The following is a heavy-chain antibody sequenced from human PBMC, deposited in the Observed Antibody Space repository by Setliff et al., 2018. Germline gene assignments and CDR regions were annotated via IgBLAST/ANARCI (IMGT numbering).Heavy chain of an antibody. Sequence: PSETLSLTCDVSGGSVSSSSWWTWVRQPPGKGLEWIGQIYHGGNTRYNPSLKSRLTMSIDKSKNQFSLKLTSVTAADTAVYYCARGLEGEDYFYYMDVWGKGNTVTVSS. CDR3: ARGLEGEDYFYYMDV. CDR2: IYHGGNT. V-gene: IGHV4-4*02. D-gene: IGHD2-21*01. J-gene: IGHJ6*03. CDR1: GGSVSSSSW.